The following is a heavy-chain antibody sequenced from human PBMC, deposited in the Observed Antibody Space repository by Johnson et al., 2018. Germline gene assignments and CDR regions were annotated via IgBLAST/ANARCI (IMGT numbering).Heavy chain of an antibody. CDR2: ITTKSSSYAT. CDR1: GFTFSGSA. CDR3: TRLEGQRQNFGMDV. D-gene: IGHD6-25*01. J-gene: IGHJ6*02. V-gene: IGHV3-73*01. Sequence: VESGGSLKLSCAASGFTFSGSAIHWVRQASGKGLEWLGRITTKSSSYATAYAASVNGRFTISRDDSKNTAFLQMNSLRIEDTAVYYCTRLEGQRQNFGMDVWGQGTTVTVSS.